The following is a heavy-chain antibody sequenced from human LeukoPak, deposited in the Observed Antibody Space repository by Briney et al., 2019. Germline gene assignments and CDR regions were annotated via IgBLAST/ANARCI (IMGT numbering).Heavy chain of an antibody. CDR3: AKGPRSTYYYDSSGSELPFDY. D-gene: IGHD3-22*01. Sequence: SCKASGGTSSSYAISWVRQAPGKGLEWVAFIRYDGSNKYYADSVKGRFTISRDNSKNTLYLQMNSLRAEDTAVYYCAKGPRSTYYYDSSGSELPFDYWGQGTLVTVSS. CDR2: IRYDGSNK. J-gene: IGHJ4*02. V-gene: IGHV3-30*02. CDR1: GGTSSSYA.